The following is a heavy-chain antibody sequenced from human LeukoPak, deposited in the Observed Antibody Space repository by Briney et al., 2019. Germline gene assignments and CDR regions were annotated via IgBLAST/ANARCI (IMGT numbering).Heavy chain of an antibody. V-gene: IGHV4-34*01. CDR2: INHSGST. Sequence: SETLSLTCAVYGGSFSGYYWSWIRQPPGKGLEWIGEINHSGSTNYNPSLKSRVTISVDTSKNQFSLKLSSVTAADTAVYYCARHRRIYGDYSRFDPWGQGTLVTVSS. D-gene: IGHD4-17*01. CDR1: GGSFSGYY. J-gene: IGHJ5*02. CDR3: ARHRRIYGDYSRFDP.